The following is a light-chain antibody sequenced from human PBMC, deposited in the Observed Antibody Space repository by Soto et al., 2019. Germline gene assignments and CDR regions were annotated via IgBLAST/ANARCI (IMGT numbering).Light chain of an antibody. CDR3: AAWDDSLNGVV. J-gene: IGLJ2*01. CDR1: SSNIGSNT. Sequence: QSVLTQPPSASGTPGQRVTISCSGSSSNIGSNTVNWYQQLPGTAPKLLIYSHNRRPSGVPDRFSGSKSGTSASLAISGLQSEDEADYFCAAWDDSLNGVVFGGGTKLTVL. V-gene: IGLV1-44*01. CDR2: SHN.